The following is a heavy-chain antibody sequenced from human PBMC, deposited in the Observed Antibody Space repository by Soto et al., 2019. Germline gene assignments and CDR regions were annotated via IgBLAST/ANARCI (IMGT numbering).Heavy chain of an antibody. V-gene: IGHV1-69*13. J-gene: IGHJ4*02. CDR1: GGTFSSYA. CDR2: IIPIFGTA. Sequence: SVKVSCKASGGTFSSYAISWVRQAPGQGLEWMGGIIPIFGTANYAQKFQGRVTITADESTSTAYMELSSLRSEDTAVYYCASPDYYGHRSYDYWGQGTLVTVPQ. D-gene: IGHD3-10*01. CDR3: ASPDYYGHRSYDY.